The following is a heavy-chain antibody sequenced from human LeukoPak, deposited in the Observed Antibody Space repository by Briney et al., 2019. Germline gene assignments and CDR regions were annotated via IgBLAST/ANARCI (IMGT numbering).Heavy chain of an antibody. CDR3: ARSWEFDH. CDR2: IYPGDSDT. V-gene: IGHV5-51*01. CDR1: GYTFTSYW. D-gene: IGHD1-26*01. J-gene: IGHJ4*02. Sequence: GESLKISCKGSGYTFTSYWINWMRQMPGKGLELMGSIYPGDSDTRYSPSFQGQVTISADKSIYTAYLQWSSLKASDTAMYYCARSWEFDHWGQGTLVTVSS.